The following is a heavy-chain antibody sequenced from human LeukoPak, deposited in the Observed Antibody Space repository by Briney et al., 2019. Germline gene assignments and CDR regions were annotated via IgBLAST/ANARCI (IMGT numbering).Heavy chain of an antibody. V-gene: IGHV4-34*01. CDR1: XGSFXXXX. CDR3: AXXXAFXX. Sequence: SLTXXXXXGSFXXXXXSXXXXXPXXVLEWIXEINHSGSTNYNPXLTSRVTISVDTSKKHFSLKLSSVTAADTAVYYCAXXXAFXXXXQ. CDR2: INHSGST. J-gene: IGHJ3*01.